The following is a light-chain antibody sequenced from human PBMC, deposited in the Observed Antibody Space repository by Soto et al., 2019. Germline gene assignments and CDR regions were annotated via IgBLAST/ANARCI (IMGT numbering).Light chain of an antibody. Sequence: EVVLPQSPGTLSLSPGERATLSCRASQSVSANQLAWYQQKPGQAPRLLIYGASNRATGLPDRFSGGGSGTDFTLTISGLDPEDFAVYYCQQYGTSPYNFGQGTKLEIK. CDR1: QSVSANQ. J-gene: IGKJ2*01. CDR2: GAS. V-gene: IGKV3-20*01. CDR3: QQYGTSPYN.